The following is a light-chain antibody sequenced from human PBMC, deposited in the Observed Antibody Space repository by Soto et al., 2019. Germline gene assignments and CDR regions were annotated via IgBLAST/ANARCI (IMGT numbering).Light chain of an antibody. CDR2: AAS. V-gene: IGKV1-9*01. CDR1: QGISSD. CDR3: QHLNNYPPYT. Sequence: DIQLTQSPSFLSASVGERVAITCRASQGISSDLAWYQQRPGKAPKLLIYAASTLQSGVPSRFSGSGSGTGFTLTISSLQPEDLATYCCQHLNNYPPYTFGQGTKLEIK. J-gene: IGKJ2*01.